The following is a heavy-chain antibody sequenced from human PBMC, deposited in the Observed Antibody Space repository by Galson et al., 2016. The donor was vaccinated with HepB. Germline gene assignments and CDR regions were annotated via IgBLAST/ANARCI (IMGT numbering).Heavy chain of an antibody. Sequence: SETLSLTCIVSGDSLSSSSFYWGWIRQPPGRGLEWIGTMYYSGSTYCNPSLKSRVTISVDTSRNQFSLQLTSVTAADTAVYYCARHEGDYGNLFSYYDHAMDVWGQGTTVTVSS. D-gene: IGHD4-17*01. V-gene: IGHV4-39*01. CDR3: ARHEGDYGNLFSYYDHAMDV. J-gene: IGHJ6*02. CDR1: GDSLSSSSFY. CDR2: MYYSGST.